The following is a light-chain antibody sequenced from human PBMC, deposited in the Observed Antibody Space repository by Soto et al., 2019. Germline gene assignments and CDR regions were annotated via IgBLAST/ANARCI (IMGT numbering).Light chain of an antibody. CDR3: QQYGSSPPT. V-gene: IGKV3-20*01. CDR2: GAS. CDR1: QSVSTNY. J-gene: IGKJ1*01. Sequence: EIVLTQSPGTLSLSPGERATLSCRASQSVSTNYLAWYQRKPGQAPRLLIYGASNRATGIPARFSGSGSGTDFTLTVTRLEPEDFAVYYCQQYGSSPPTFGQGNKVEIK.